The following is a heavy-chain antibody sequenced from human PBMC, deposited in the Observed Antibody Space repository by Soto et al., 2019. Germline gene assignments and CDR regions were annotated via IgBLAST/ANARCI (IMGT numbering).Heavy chain of an antibody. CDR1: GGSFSGYY. J-gene: IGHJ4*02. Sequence: PSETLSLTCAVYGGSFSGYYWSWIRQPPGKGLEWIGEINHSGSTNYNPSLKSRVTISVDTSKNQFSLKLSSVTAADTAVYYCARARGGYIDDWGQGTLVPVSS. D-gene: IGHD2-15*01. CDR3: ARARGGYIDD. V-gene: IGHV4-34*01. CDR2: INHSGST.